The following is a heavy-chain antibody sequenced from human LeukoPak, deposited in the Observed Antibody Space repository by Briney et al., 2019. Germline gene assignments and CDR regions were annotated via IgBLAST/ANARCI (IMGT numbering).Heavy chain of an antibody. CDR3: ARYIVGATLVDY. V-gene: IGHV1-18*01. J-gene: IGHJ4*02. D-gene: IGHD1-26*01. CDR2: ISAYNGNT. CDR1: GGTFSSYA. Sequence: ASVKVSCKASGGTFSSYAISWVRQAPGQGLEWMGWISAYNGNTNYAQKLQGRVTMTTDTSTSTAYMELRSLRSDDTAVYYCARYIVGATLVDYWGQGTLVTVSS.